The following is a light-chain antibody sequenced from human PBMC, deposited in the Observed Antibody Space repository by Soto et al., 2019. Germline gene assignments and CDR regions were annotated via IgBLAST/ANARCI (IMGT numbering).Light chain of an antibody. CDR2: GAS. CDR1: QSVSSN. V-gene: IGKV3-15*01. Sequence: EIVMTQSPATLSVSPGERATISCRASQSVSSNLAWYQQKPDQPPRHLIYGASTRATVIPSRFSGSGSGTEFTLTISSLHAEDFAVYYCQQYNNWPFTFGHGTKVDIK. CDR3: QQYNNWPFT. J-gene: IGKJ3*01.